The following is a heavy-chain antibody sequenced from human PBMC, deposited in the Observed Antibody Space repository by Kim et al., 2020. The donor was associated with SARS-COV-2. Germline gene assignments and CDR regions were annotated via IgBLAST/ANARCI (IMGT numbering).Heavy chain of an antibody. V-gene: IGHV3-23*01. CDR2: T. Sequence: TSYADSVKGRFTTTRDNSKTTLYLQMNSLRAEDTAVYYCASTLGMPGFDPWGQGTLVTVSS. CDR3: ASTLGMPGFDP. D-gene: IGHD3-9*01. J-gene: IGHJ5*02.